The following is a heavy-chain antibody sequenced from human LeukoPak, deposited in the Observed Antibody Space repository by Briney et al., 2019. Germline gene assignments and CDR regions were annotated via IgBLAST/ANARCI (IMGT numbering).Heavy chain of an antibody. V-gene: IGHV3-74*01. D-gene: IGHD3-22*01. CDR2: IRSDGRDT. J-gene: IGHJ6*02. CDR1: GXXFSSHW. Sequence: GGXXRLSXAXXGXXFSSHWXYWVRHAPGKGLLWVSRIRSDGRDTTYADSVKGRFTISRDNAKNTLDLQMNSLRAEDTAVYYCATDMGEAGSGSYRFGLDVWGQGTTVTVSS. CDR3: ATDMGEAGSGSYRFGLDV.